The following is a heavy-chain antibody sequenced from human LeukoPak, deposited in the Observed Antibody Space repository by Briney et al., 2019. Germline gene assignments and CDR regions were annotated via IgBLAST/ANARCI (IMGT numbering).Heavy chain of an antibody. D-gene: IGHD3-10*01. CDR3: ASMDMLWFGELYLMVV. V-gene: IGHV3-48*01. Sequence: GGYLRLSCAVSGFTFSSYSMNWVRQTPGEGLEGVSYISSSNNTIYYADSVKGRFTISRDNAKNSLYLQMNSLRADDTAVYYCASMDMLWFGELYLMVVWGERAAVTVSS. CDR1: GFTFSSYS. J-gene: IGHJ6*03. CDR2: ISSSNNTI.